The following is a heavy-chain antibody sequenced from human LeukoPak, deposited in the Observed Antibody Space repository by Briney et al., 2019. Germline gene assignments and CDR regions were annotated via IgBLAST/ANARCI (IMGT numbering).Heavy chain of an antibody. CDR3: ARYSTSSGWFDP. V-gene: IGHV4-39*01. J-gene: IGHJ5*02. CDR1: ADSISSRSYH. Sequence: KTSETLSLTCTVSADSISSRSYHWGWIRQPPGKGLERIGSIYYSGSTYYNASLKSRITISVDTSKNQFSLKLTSVTAADTAVYYCARYSTSSGWFDPWGQGTLVTVSS. D-gene: IGHD4-11*01. CDR2: IYYSGST.